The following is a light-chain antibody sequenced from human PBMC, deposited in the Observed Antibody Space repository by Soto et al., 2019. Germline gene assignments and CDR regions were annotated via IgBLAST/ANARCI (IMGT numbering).Light chain of an antibody. J-gene: IGKJ1*01. CDR1: QSISSW. Sequence: DIEMTQSPSSLSASVGDRVTITCRASQSISSWLAWYQQKPGKAPKLLIYKASTLESGVPSRFSGSESGTEFTLTVSGLQPDDFATYFCQQYYTYSPWPFGQGTKVEV. CDR2: KAS. V-gene: IGKV1-5*03. CDR3: QQYYTYSPWP.